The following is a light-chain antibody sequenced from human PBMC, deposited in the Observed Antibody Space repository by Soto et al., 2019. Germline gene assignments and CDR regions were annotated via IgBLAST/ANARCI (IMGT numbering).Light chain of an antibody. CDR2: GVT. CDR3: SSYTTTTLEV. V-gene: IGLV2-14*01. CDR1: KNDVGLYDY. Sequence: QSVRSQPASVSVFPGQPISISCTGTKNDVGLYDYVSWYQQHPGEAPKLMIYGVTNRPSGVSNRFSGSKSGNTASLTLSGLQAEDEADYFCSSYTTTTLEVFGTGTKVTVL. J-gene: IGLJ1*01.